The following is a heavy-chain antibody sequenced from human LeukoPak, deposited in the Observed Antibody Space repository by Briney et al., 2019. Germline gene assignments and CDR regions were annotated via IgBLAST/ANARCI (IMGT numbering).Heavy chain of an antibody. D-gene: IGHD1-7*01. Sequence: ASVKVSCKASGYTFTGYYIHWVRQAPGQGLEWMGWINPNSGATNYAQKFQGRVTMTRDTSISTAYMELSRLRSDDTALYYCARDSHDWNYSAFDPWSQGTLVTVSS. J-gene: IGHJ5*02. CDR1: GYTFTGYY. CDR3: ARDSHDWNYSAFDP. CDR2: INPNSGAT. V-gene: IGHV1-2*02.